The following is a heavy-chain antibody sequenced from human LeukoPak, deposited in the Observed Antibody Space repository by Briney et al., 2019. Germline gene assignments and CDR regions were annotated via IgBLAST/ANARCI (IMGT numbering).Heavy chain of an antibody. D-gene: IGHD3-3*01. J-gene: IGHJ6*02. CDR3: ARLPYDFHHYYYYGMDV. CDR2: IYPGDSDT. V-gene: IGHV5-51*01. Sequence: GESLKISCQASGYSFTKYWIGWVRQMPGRGLEWVGIIYPGDSDTRYSPSFQGHVTISADKSISTAYLQWSSLKASDTAMYYCARLPYDFHHYYYYGMDVWGQGTTVTVSS. CDR1: GYSFTKYW.